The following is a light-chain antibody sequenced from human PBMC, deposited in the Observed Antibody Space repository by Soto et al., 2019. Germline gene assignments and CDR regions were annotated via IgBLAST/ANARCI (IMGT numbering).Light chain of an antibody. CDR2: DAS. J-gene: IGKJ2*01. V-gene: IGKV3-11*01. CDR1: QSVSSY. CDR3: QQRSNWPPKYT. Sequence: EIVLTQSPATLSLSPGERATLSCRASQSVSSYLAWYQQKPGQAPRLLIYDASNRATGIPARFSGSGSGTDSTLTISRLEPEDFADYYCQQRSNWPPKYTFGQGTKLEIK.